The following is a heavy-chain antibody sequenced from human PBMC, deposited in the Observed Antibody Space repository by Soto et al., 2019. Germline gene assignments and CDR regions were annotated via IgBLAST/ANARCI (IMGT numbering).Heavy chain of an antibody. V-gene: IGHV4-31*03. Sequence: SETLSLTCTVSSGSISSGGYYWSWIRQHPGKGLEWIGYIYYSGSTYYNPSLKSRVTISVDTSKNQFSLKLSSVTAADTAVYYCARVDDSSANWFDPWGQGTLVTVSS. CDR1: SGSISSGGYY. CDR3: ARVDDSSANWFDP. J-gene: IGHJ5*02. D-gene: IGHD3-22*01. CDR2: IYYSGST.